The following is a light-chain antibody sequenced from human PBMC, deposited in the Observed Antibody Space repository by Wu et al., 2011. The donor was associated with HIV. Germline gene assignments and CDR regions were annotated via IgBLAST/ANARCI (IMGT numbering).Light chain of an antibody. CDR2: GGS. CDR1: QTISRSY. CDR3: QLYGTSPQVT. Sequence: SQTISRSYLAWYQXKPGQAPRLLIYGGSSRATGIPDRFSGSGSGTDFTLTISRLEPEDFAVYYCQLYGTSPQVTFGGGTKVEIE. V-gene: IGKV3-20*01. J-gene: IGKJ4*01.